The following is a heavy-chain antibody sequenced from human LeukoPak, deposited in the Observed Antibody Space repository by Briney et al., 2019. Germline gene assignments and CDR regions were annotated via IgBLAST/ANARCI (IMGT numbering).Heavy chain of an antibody. CDR3: AREAYYDSSGRFEGAFDI. CDR1: GGSISTGTYY. J-gene: IGHJ3*02. V-gene: IGHV4-31*03. D-gene: IGHD3-22*01. CDR2: IYYNGNS. Sequence: SETLSLTCTVSGGSISTGTYYYNWIRQHPEKGLEWIGYIYYNGNSYYNPSLKSRVTVSLDSSKNHFSLNLSSVTAADTAVYYCAREAYYDSSGRFEGAFDIWGQGTMVTVSS.